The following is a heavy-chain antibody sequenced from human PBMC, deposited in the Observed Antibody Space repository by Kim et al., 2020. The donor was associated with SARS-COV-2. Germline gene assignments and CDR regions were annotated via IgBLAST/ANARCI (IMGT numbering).Heavy chain of an antibody. CDR3: AIPIAAAGTVDDAFDI. CDR2: ISGSGGST. D-gene: IGHD6-13*01. Sequence: GGSLRLSCAASGFTFSSYAMSWVRQAPGKGLEWVSAISGSGGSTYYADSVKGRFTISRDNSKNTLYLQMNSLRAEDTAVYYCAIPIAAAGTVDDAFDIWGQGTMVTVSS. V-gene: IGHV3-23*01. J-gene: IGHJ3*02. CDR1: GFTFSSYA.